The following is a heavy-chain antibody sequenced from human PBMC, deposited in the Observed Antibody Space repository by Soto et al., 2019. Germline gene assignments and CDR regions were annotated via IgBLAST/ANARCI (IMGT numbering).Heavy chain of an antibody. D-gene: IGHD3-10*01. CDR1: GDSVWIGDYD. V-gene: IGHV4-30-4*02. J-gene: IGHJ5*02. CDR3: ARMVRGVIVAYNWFDT. Sequence: KPSCTPALACTVSGDSVWIGDYDWSLISQPPGKGLEWIGYIYYSGSTYYNPSLKSRVTISADTSKNQFSLKLSSVTAADTAVYYCARMVRGVIVAYNWFDTWGQGTLVTVSS. CDR2: IYYSGST.